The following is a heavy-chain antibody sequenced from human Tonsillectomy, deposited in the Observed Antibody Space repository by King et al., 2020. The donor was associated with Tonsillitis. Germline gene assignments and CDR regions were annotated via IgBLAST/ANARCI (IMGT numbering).Heavy chain of an antibody. J-gene: IGHJ3*02. CDR1: GGSISSSSYY. CDR2: IYYSGST. CDR3: ASELQYSSGWGGFRGAFDI. D-gene: IGHD6-19*01. Sequence: QLQESGPGLVKPSETLSLTCTVSGGSISSSSYYWGWIRQPPGKGLEWIGSIYYSGSTYYNPSLKSQVTISVDTSKNQFSLKLSSVTAADTAVYYCASELQYSSGWGGFRGAFDIWGQGTMVTVSS. V-gene: IGHV4-39*01.